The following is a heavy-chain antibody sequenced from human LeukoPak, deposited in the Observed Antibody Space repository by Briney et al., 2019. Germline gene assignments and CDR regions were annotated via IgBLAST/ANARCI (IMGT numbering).Heavy chain of an antibody. CDR1: GFTVSSNY. Sequence: GGSLRLSCAASGFTVSSNYMSWVRQAPGKGLEWVSVIYSGGSTYYADSVKGRFIISRDNSKNTLYLQMNSLRAEDTAVYYCARDEGYSYGHDYWGQGTLVTVSS. V-gene: IGHV3-66*01. CDR2: IYSGGST. J-gene: IGHJ4*02. D-gene: IGHD5-18*01. CDR3: ARDEGYSYGHDY.